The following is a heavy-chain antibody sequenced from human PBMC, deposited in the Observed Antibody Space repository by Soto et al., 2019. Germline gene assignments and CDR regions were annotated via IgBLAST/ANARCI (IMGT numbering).Heavy chain of an antibody. CDR2: IIPIFGKV. Sequence: QVQLLQSGAEVKKPGSSVRVSCEASGGTFRTYAISWVRQAPGQGLEWMGEIIPIFGKVNYAQKFQGRVTSTADESTTTVYMALRSLTSEGTAVYYCAKGAVAGTPTSYYYYGMDVWGQGTTVTVS. J-gene: IGHJ6*02. CDR3: AKGAVAGTPTSYYYYGMDV. D-gene: IGHD6-19*01. V-gene: IGHV1-69*12. CDR1: GGTFRTYA.